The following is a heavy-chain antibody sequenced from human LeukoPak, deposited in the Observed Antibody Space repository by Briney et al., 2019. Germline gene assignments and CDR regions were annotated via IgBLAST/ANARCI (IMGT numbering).Heavy chain of an antibody. V-gene: IGHV4-59*12. CDR2: IYYSGST. Sequence: PSETLSLTCTVSGGSISSYYWSWVRQPPGKGLEWIGYIYYSGSTNYNPSLKSRVTISVDTSKNQFSLKLSSVTAADTAVYYCARATGAARFWGQGTLVTVSS. J-gene: IGHJ4*02. CDR3: ARATGAARF. CDR1: GGSISSYY. D-gene: IGHD6-6*01.